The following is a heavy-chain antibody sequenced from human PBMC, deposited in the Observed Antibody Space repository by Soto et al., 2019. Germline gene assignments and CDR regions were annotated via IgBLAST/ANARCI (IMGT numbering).Heavy chain of an antibody. V-gene: IGHV3-23*01. J-gene: IGHJ6*03. D-gene: IGHD3-3*01. CDR1: GFTFSSYA. CDR2: ISGSGGST. CDR3: AKVGPPYYDFWSGLYYYYMDV. Sequence: GGSLRLSCAASGFTFSSYAMSWVRQAPGKGLEWVSAISGSGGSTYYADSVKGRFTISRDNSKNTLYLQMNSLRAEDTAVYYCAKVGPPYYDFWSGLYYYYMDVWGKGTTVTVSS.